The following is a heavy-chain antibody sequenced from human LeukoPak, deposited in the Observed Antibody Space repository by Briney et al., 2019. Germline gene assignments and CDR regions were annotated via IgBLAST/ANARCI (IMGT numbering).Heavy chain of an antibody. CDR3: AKDAQRGFDYSNSLEY. CDR1: GFTYSHYG. J-gene: IGHJ4*02. CDR2: IWSDGTEK. V-gene: IGHV3-33*04. Sequence: PGRSLRLSCEASGFTYSHYGMHWVRQAPDKGLEWVAVIWSDGTEKYYGNAVKGRFIISRDNSRNTLYLQMNSLRGEDTAVYYCAKDAQRGFDYSNSLEYWGQGTLVTVSS. D-gene: IGHD4-11*01.